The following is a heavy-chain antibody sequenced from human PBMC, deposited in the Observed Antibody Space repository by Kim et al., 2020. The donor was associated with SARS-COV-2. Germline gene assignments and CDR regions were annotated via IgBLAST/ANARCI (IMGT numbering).Heavy chain of an antibody. CDR1: GFTVSSNY. J-gene: IGHJ5*02. CDR2: IYSGCST. D-gene: IGHD2-15*01. V-gene: IGHV3-66*01. Sequence: GGSLRLSCAASGFTVSSNYMSWVRQAPGKGLEWVSVIYSGCSTYYADSVKGRFTISRDNSKNTLYLQMNSLRAEDTAVYYCARDRRWGYSNWFDPWGQGTLVTVSS. CDR3: ARDRRWGYSNWFDP.